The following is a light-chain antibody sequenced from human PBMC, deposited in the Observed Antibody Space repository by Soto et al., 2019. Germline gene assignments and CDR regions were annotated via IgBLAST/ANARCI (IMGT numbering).Light chain of an antibody. CDR3: SSYTSSSTLYV. J-gene: IGLJ1*01. Sequence: QSALTQPASVSGSPGQSITISCTGTSSDVGGYNYVSWYQQHPGKAPKLMIYDVSNRTSGVSNRFSGSKSGNTASLTISGLQAEDEADSYCSSYTSSSTLYVFGTGTKLTVL. CDR1: SSDVGGYNY. CDR2: DVS. V-gene: IGLV2-14*01.